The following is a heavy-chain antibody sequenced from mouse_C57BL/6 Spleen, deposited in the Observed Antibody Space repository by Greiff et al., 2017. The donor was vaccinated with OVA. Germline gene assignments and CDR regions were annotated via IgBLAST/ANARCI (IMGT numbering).Heavy chain of an antibody. J-gene: IGHJ3*01. V-gene: IGHV1-64*01. CDR2: IHPNSGST. CDR3: ARGDYDYDGGFAY. D-gene: IGHD2-4*01. CDR1: GYTFTSYW. Sequence: QVQLQQPGAELVKPGASVKLSCKASGYTFTSYWMHWVKQRPGQGLEWIGMIHPNSGSTNYNEKFKSKATLTVDKSSSTAYMQLSSLTSEDSAVYDCARGDYDYDGGFAYWGQGTLVTVSA.